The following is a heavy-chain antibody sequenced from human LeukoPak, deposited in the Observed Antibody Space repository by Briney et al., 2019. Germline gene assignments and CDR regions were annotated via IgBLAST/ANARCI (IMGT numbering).Heavy chain of an antibody. D-gene: IGHD6-19*01. Sequence: GRSLRRSCAASGFTFSGYAMHWVRQAPGKGLEWVAVISYDGSNKYYADSVKGRFTISRDNSKNTLYLQMNSMRAEDTTVYYCARDRSSNDWDRHFDLWGRGTLVTVSS. CDR3: ARDRSSNDWDRHFDL. V-gene: IGHV3-30-3*01. CDR1: GFTFSGYA. J-gene: IGHJ2*01. CDR2: ISYDGSNK.